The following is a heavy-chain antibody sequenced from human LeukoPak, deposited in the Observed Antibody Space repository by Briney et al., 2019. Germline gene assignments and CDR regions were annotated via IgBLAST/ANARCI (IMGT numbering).Heavy chain of an antibody. D-gene: IGHD3-22*01. Sequence: PGRSLRLSCAASGFTFDDYAMHWVRQAPGKGLEWVSGISWNSGSIGYADSVKGRFTISRDNAKNSLYLQMNSLRAEDTALYYCAKDRADSSGYYYDYWGRGTLVTVSS. CDR2: ISWNSGSI. CDR3: AKDRADSSGYYYDY. V-gene: IGHV3-9*01. CDR1: GFTFDDYA. J-gene: IGHJ2*01.